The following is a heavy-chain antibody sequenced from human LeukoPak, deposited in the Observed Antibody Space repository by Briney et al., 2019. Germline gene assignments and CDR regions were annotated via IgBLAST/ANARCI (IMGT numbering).Heavy chain of an antibody. CDR2: ISHSGST. J-gene: IGHJ5*02. CDR1: GGSFSGYY. V-gene: IGHV4-34*01. Sequence: SETLSLTCAVYGGSFSGYYWSWIRQPPGKGLEWIGEISHSGSTNYNPSLKSRVTISVDTSKNQFSLKLSSVTAADTAVYYCARTERGWFDPWGQGTLVTVSS. CDR3: ARTERGWFDP.